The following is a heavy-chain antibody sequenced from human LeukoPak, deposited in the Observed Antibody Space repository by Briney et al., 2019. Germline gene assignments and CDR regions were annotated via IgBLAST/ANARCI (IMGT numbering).Heavy chain of an antibody. CDR1: GFTFSNAW. Sequence: GGSLRLSCAASGFTFSNAWMSWVRQAPGKGLEWVANINLDGSEKYYVDSVKGRFTISRDNAKNSLYLQVNSLRAEDTAVYYCARGITSGPRRYDVRNFDYWGQGTPVTVSS. CDR3: ARGITSGPRRYDVRNFDY. CDR2: INLDGSEK. J-gene: IGHJ4*02. D-gene: IGHD3-3*01. V-gene: IGHV3-7*01.